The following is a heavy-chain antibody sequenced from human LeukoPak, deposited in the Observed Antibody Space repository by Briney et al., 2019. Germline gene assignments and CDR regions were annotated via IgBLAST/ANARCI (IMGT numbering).Heavy chain of an antibody. CDR1: GFTFSDYY. CDR2: TSSSSSYT. Sequence: PGGSLRLSCAASGFTFSDYYMSWIRQAPGKGLEWVSYTSSSSSYTNYADSVKGRFTISRDNAKNSLYLQMSSLRAEDTAVYYCASFIGGSYSHFDYWGQGTLVTVSS. CDR3: ASFIGGSYSHFDY. V-gene: IGHV3-11*03. J-gene: IGHJ4*02. D-gene: IGHD1-26*01.